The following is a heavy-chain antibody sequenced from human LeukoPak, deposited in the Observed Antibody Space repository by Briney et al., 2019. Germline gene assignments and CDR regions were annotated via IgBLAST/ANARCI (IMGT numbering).Heavy chain of an antibody. V-gene: IGHV1-69*13. CDR1: GGTFSSYA. Sequence: GASVKVSCKASGGTFSSYAISWVRQAPGQGLEWMGGIIPIFGTANCAQKFQGRVTITADESTSTAYMELSSLRSEDTAVYYCARDRQWFGELSTSGFDPWGQGTLVTVSS. CDR2: IIPIFGTA. J-gene: IGHJ5*02. D-gene: IGHD3-10*01. CDR3: ARDRQWFGELSTSGFDP.